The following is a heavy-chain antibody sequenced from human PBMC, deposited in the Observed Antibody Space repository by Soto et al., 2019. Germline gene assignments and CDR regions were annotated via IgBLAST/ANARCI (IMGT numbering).Heavy chain of an antibody. V-gene: IGHV3-33*01. D-gene: IGHD3-10*01. J-gene: IGHJ4*02. CDR1: GFTFSSYG. CDR2: IWYDGSNK. CDR3: VRAHWGDGYVDY. Sequence: QVQLVESGGGVVQPGRSLRLSCAASGFTFSSYGMHWVRQAPGKGLEWVAVIWYDGSNKYYADSVKGRFTISRDNSKNTLYLQMNSLRAEDTAVYYCVRAHWGDGYVDYWGQGTLVTVSS.